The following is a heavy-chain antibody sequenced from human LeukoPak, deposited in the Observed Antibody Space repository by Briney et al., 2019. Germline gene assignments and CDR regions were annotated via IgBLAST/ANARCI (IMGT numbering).Heavy chain of an antibody. J-gene: IGHJ5*02. CDR3: AKDGYDFWSAYQIDL. D-gene: IGHD3-3*01. CDR1: GFNFSSFG. V-gene: IGHV3-30*02. CDR2: IGYTGTNT. Sequence: GGSLRLSCAASGFNFSSFGMHWVRQAPGEGLEWVAYIGYTGTNTYYADSVTGRFTISRDNSKNTLYLQMTSLRTDDTAVYYCAKDGYDFWSAYQIDLWGQGTLVIVSS.